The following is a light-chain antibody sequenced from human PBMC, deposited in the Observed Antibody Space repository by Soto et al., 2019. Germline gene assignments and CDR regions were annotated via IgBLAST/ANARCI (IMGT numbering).Light chain of an antibody. Sequence: DIQVTQSPSSLSASVGDRVTLICQASQDIQKYLNWYQNKPGKVPKILIHDAVYLETGVPSRFSGSGFGTDFNLTISRLQTEDSAIYYCQQADTFTITFGQGTRLEIK. V-gene: IGKV1-33*01. CDR3: QQADTFTIT. CDR1: QDIQKY. J-gene: IGKJ5*01. CDR2: DAV.